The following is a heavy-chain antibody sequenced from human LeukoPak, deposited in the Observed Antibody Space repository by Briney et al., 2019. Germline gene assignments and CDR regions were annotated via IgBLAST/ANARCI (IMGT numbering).Heavy chain of an antibody. CDR1: GFTVSSSY. CDR2: IYSGGST. V-gene: IGHV3-53*01. Sequence: PGGSLRLSCAASGFTVSSSYMSWVRQAPGKGLEWVSVIYSGGSTYYADSVKGRFTISRDNSKNTLYLQMNSLRAEDTAVYYCARVDTAMDAFDIWGQGTMVAVSS. D-gene: IGHD5-18*01. CDR3: ARVDTAMDAFDI. J-gene: IGHJ3*02.